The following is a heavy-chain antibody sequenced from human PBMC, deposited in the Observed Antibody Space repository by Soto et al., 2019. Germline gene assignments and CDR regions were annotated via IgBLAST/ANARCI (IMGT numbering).Heavy chain of an antibody. D-gene: IGHD3-10*01. CDR3: SRVDPGETSPFDH. CDR1: GYIFTSYY. V-gene: IGHV1-46*03. CDR2: INPFDGSR. Sequence: ASVKVSCKASGYIFTSYYIHWVRQAPGQGLEWMGWINPFDGSRMFAQSFQGRVTMTRDTSTSTVYMEVSSLRSEDTAVYYCSRVDPGETSPFDHWGQGTMVTVSS. J-gene: IGHJ4*02.